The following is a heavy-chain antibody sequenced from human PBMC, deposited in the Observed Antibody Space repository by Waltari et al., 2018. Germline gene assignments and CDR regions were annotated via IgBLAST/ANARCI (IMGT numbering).Heavy chain of an antibody. CDR2: IYHSGST. D-gene: IGHD5-12*01. Sequence: QVQLQESGPGLVKPSETLSLTCAVSGYSISSGYYWGWIRQPPGKGLEWIGSIYHSGSTYYNPSLKSRVTISVDTSKNQFSRKLSSVTAADTAVYYCARDKATLIDYWGQGTLVTVSS. J-gene: IGHJ4*02. V-gene: IGHV4-38-2*02. CDR3: ARDKATLIDY. CDR1: GYSISSGYY.